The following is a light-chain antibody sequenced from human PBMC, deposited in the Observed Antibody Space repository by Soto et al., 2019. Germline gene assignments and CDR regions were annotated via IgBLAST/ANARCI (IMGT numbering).Light chain of an antibody. CDR2: AAS. Sequence: DVQMTQSPSSLSASVGDRVTITCRASEDINGWLAWYQQKPGTAPKSLIYAASILQTGVPSRFSGSGSGTDFNLPISSLQPEDSATYYCQQYNIYPLTFGGGTKVEIK. V-gene: IGKV1D-16*01. CDR3: QQYNIYPLT. CDR1: EDINGW. J-gene: IGKJ4*01.